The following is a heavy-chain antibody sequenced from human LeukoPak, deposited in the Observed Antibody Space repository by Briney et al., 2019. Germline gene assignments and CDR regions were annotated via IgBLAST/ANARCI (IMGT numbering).Heavy chain of an antibody. D-gene: IGHD4-11*01. CDR3: ARGISTTGHDY. CDR2: VFHTGSS. V-gene: IGHV4-38-2*01. Sequence: PSETLSLTCAVSGYSISSCYYWGWIRQPPGKGPEWIGSVFHTGSSYYIPSLKSRVTISVDTSKNQFSLEVSSVTAADTAIYYCARGISTTGHDYWGPGTLVTVSS. CDR1: GYSISSCYY. J-gene: IGHJ4*02.